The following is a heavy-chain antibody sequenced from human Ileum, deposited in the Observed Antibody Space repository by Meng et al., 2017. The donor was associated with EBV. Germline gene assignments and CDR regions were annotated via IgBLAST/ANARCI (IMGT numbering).Heavy chain of an antibody. CDR3: ARYRLQNDYGDQLCYFDY. CDR2: INHSGNT. J-gene: IGHJ4*02. Sequence: VQLQEWGAGLLKPSETLSLPCAVYGGSFGGYYWSWIRQPPGKGLEWIGEINHSGNTNYNPSLKSRVNISLDTSKKQFSLKLSSVTAADTAVYYCARYRLQNDYGDQLCYFDYLGQGTLVTVSS. V-gene: IGHV4-34*01. D-gene: IGHD4-17*01. CDR1: GGSFGGYY.